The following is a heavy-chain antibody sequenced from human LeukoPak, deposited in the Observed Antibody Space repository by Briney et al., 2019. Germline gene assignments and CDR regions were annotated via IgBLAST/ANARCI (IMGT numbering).Heavy chain of an antibody. D-gene: IGHD3-22*01. CDR2: ITWNRDNI. CDR1: GLTFDDYA. Sequence: GGSLRLSCAASGLTFDDYAMHWVRQAPGKGLEWVSGITWNRDNIGYGDSVKGRFTISRDNVKNVLYLQMTSLRPEDTALYYCAKDLSSAITSALVLDVWGQGTTVIVSS. J-gene: IGHJ6*02. V-gene: IGHV3-9*01. CDR3: AKDLSSAITSALVLDV.